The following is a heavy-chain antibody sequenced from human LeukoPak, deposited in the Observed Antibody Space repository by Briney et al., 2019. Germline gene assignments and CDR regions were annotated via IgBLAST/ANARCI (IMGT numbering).Heavy chain of an antibody. Sequence: GGSLRLSCAASGFTFSSYWMHWVRQAPGRGLEWVSYISGGGGTTYYADSVQGRFTISRDNSKNTLYLQMNSLRAEDTAVYYCAKVNTLGSSWYRGPFDYWGQGTLVTVSS. D-gene: IGHD6-13*01. CDR1: GFTFSSYW. V-gene: IGHV3-23*01. CDR3: AKVNTLGSSWYRGPFDY. J-gene: IGHJ4*02. CDR2: ISGGGGTT.